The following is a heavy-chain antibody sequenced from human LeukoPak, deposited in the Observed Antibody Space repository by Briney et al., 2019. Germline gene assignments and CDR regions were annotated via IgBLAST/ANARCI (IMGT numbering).Heavy chain of an antibody. D-gene: IGHD4-23*01. J-gene: IGHJ4*02. Sequence: PSETLSLTCTVSGGSISSGGYYWSWIRQHPGKGLEWIGYIYYSGSTYYNPSLKSRVTISVDTSRNQFSLKLSSVTAADTAVYYCARGDDYGGKILDYWGQGTLVTASS. CDR2: IYYSGST. CDR1: GGSISSGGYY. CDR3: ARGDDYGGKILDY. V-gene: IGHV4-31*03.